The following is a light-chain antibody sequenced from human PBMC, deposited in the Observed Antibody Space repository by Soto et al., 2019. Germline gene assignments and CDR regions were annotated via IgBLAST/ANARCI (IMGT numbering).Light chain of an antibody. J-gene: IGKJ5*01. V-gene: IGKV2-29*01. Sequence: DVVMTQTPLSLSVTPGQPASISCKSSQSLLHITGETFLFWYLQKPGQSPQLLIYEVSTRVSGVPDRFSGSGSGTDFTLEISRVETDDVGTQLPPTFGQGTRLEIK. CDR1: QSLLHITGETF. CDR2: EVS. CDR3: PT.